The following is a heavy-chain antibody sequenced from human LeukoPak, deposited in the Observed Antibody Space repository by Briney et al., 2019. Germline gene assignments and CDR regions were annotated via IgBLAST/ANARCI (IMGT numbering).Heavy chain of an antibody. CDR2: IYYSGST. CDR3: ARGSRYCSGGSCFYGMDV. CDR1: GGSISSYY. V-gene: IGHV4-59*01. J-gene: IGHJ6*02. Sequence: PSETLSLTCTVSGGSISSYYWSWIRQPPGKGLEWIGYIYYSGSTNYSPSLKSRVTISVDTSKNQFSLKLSSVTAADTAVYYCARGSRYCSGGSCFYGMDVWGQGTTVTVSS. D-gene: IGHD2-15*01.